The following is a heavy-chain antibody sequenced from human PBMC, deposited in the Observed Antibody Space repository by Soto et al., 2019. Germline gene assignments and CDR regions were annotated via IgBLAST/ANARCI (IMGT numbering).Heavy chain of an antibody. CDR1: GGSISSSSYY. V-gene: IGHV4-39*01. CDR3: ARQPTYYSDSSGYYYFP. J-gene: IGHJ5*02. CDR2: IYCSGST. D-gene: IGHD3-22*01. Sequence: PSETLSLTCTVSGGSISSSSYYWGWIRQPPGKGLEWIGSIYCSGSTYYNPSLKSRVTISVDTSKKQFSLKLSSVTAADTAVYYCARQPTYYSDSSGYYYFPWGQGTLVTVSS.